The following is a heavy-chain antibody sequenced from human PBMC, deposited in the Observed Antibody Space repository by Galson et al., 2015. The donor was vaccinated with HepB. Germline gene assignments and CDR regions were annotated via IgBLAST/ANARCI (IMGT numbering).Heavy chain of an antibody. Sequence: ETLSPTCIVSGGSISSSNYYWGWIRQSPGKGLEWVGSIHYGRSTSYNPSLKSRVTISVGTSENQFSLKLSSVTAADTAVYFCARLLPSYDFWSGYHYYFDYWGQGILVTVSS. J-gene: IGHJ4*02. CDR1: GGSISSSNYY. CDR2: IHYGRST. D-gene: IGHD3-3*01. CDR3: ARLLPSYDFWSGYHYYFDY. V-gene: IGHV4-39*01.